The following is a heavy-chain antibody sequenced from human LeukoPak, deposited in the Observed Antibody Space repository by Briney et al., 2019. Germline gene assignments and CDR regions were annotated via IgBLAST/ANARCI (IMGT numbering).Heavy chain of an antibody. CDR2: PSSGGST. V-gene: IGHV4-39*01. CDR1: GGSISSSNHY. CDR3: ARHQDSWRMAVGFGY. Sequence: SETLSLTCTVSGGSISSSNHYWGWIRQPPGKGLEWIGSPSSGGSTYYNPSLKSRVTISVDTSKNQFSLKLSSVTAADTAVYYCARHQDSWRMAVGFGYWGQGTLVTVSS. D-gene: IGHD6-19*01. J-gene: IGHJ4*02.